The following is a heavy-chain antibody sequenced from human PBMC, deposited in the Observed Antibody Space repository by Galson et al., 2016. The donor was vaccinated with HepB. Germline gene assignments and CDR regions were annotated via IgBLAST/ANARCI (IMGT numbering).Heavy chain of an antibody. V-gene: IGHV1-8*01. CDR1: GYTFTSYD. D-gene: IGHD3-9*01. CDR3: ARGLLPRYFDWFYYCSGMDV. J-gene: IGHJ6*02. CDR2: MNPNSGNT. Sequence: SVKVSCKASGYTFTSYDINWVRQATGQGLEWMGWMNPNSGNTGYAQKFQGRVTMTRNTSISTAYMELSSLRSEDTAVYYCARGLLPRYFDWFYYCSGMDVWGQGTTVTVSS.